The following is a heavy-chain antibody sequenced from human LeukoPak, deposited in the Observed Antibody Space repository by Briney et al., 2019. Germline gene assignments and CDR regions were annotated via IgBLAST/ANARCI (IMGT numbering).Heavy chain of an antibody. J-gene: IGHJ6*03. Sequence: SETLSLTCTVSGGSISSYYWSWIRQPAGKGLEWIGRIYTSGSTNYNPSLKSRVTISVDKSKNQFSLKLSSVTAADTAVYYCARDQPKAVAGHYYYYYYMDVWGKGTMVTVSS. V-gene: IGHV4-4*07. CDR3: ARDQPKAVAGHYYYYYYMDV. CDR1: GGSISSYY. CDR2: IYTSGST. D-gene: IGHD6-19*01.